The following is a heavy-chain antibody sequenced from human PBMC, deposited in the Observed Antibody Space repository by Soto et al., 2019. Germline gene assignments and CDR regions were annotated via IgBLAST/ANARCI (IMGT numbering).Heavy chain of an antibody. CDR2: IYHSGST. CDR1: GGSINSSNW. V-gene: IGHV4-4*02. Sequence: PSETLSLTCAVSGGSINSSNWWSWVRQPPGKGLEWIGEIYHSGSTNYNPSLKSRVTISVDKSKNQFSLKLSSVTAADTAVYYCARVTMVRGVISYFDYWGQGTLVTVS. D-gene: IGHD3-10*01. CDR3: ARVTMVRGVISYFDY. J-gene: IGHJ4*02.